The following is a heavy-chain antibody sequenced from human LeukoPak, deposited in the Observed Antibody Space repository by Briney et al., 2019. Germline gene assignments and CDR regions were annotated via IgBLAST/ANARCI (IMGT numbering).Heavy chain of an antibody. CDR1: GGTFSSYA. Sequence: SVRVSCKASGGTFSSYAISWVRQAPGQGLEWMGRINVILDTANYAQKFQGRVKFTADMSTSTSYMELSSLRSEDTAVYYCERDQGIGDASDIWGQGTMVTVSS. J-gene: IGHJ3*02. CDR3: ERDQGIGDASDI. CDR2: INVILDTA. V-gene: IGHV1-69*04.